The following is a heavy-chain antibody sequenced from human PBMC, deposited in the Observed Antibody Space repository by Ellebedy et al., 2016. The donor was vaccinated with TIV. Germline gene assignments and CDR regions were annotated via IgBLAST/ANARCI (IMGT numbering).Heavy chain of an antibody. Sequence: GESLKIFCAAPGFNFSDYFMSWVRQAPGKGLEWVSFISTLSGYTHYRDPVKGRFTIFRDNAETSLYLQMSSLRAEDTDIYYCARAVRDGYNGAHFDYWGQGTLVSVSS. CDR1: GFNFSDYF. V-gene: IGHV3-11*06. D-gene: IGHD5-24*01. J-gene: IGHJ4*02. CDR3: ARAVRDGYNGAHFDY. CDR2: ISTLSGYT.